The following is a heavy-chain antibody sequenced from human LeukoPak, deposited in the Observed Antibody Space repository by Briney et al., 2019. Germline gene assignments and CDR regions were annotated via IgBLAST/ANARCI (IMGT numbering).Heavy chain of an antibody. V-gene: IGHV1-2*02. CDR1: GYTFTGYY. Sequence: ASVKVPCKASGYTFTGYYMHWVRQAPGHGLEWMGWINPNSGGTNYAQKFQGRVTMTRDTSISTAYMELSRLRSDDTAVYYCAREKGEQWLGTLDYWGQGTLVTVSS. J-gene: IGHJ4*02. CDR2: INPNSGGT. CDR3: AREKGEQWLGTLDY. D-gene: IGHD6-19*01.